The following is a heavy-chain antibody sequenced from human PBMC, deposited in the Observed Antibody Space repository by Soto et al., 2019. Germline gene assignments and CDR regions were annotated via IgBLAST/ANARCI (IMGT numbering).Heavy chain of an antibody. J-gene: IGHJ5*02. CDR2: ISGSGFKK. Sequence: PRGSLRLSCSASGFIFENFGMSWCRQAPGKGLEWISSISGSGFKKYYADSVKGRFTISRDNSKSTVYLELNNLSAEDTAVYHCAKNQGVELVPLATVDWFDPWGQGSVVTVSS. CDR3: AKNQGVELVPLATVDWFDP. V-gene: IGHV3-23*01. D-gene: IGHD1-26*01. CDR1: GFIFENFG.